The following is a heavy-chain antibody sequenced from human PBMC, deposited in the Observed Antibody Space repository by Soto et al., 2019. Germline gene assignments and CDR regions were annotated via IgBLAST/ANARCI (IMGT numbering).Heavy chain of an antibody. CDR1: GFTFSNAW. CDR3: TARPGYSSSWYGFHDP. J-gene: IGHJ5*02. D-gene: IGHD6-13*01. CDR2: IKSKTDGGTT. Sequence: GGSLRLSCAASGFTFSNAWMSWVRQAPGKGLEWVGRIKSKTDGGTTDDAAPVKGRFTISRDDSKNTLYLQMNSLKTEDTAVYYCTARPGYSSSWYGFHDPWGQGTLVTVSS. V-gene: IGHV3-15*01.